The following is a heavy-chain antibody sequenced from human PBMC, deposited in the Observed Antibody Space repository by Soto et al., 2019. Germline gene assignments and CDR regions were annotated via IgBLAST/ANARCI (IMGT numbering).Heavy chain of an antibody. J-gene: IGHJ5*02. Sequence: QVQLQQWGAGLLKPSETLSLTCAVYGGSFSGYYWSWIRQPPGKGLEWIGEINHSGSTNYNPSLKSRVTISVDTSKNQFSLKLSSVTAADMAVYYCASRPEIEGWFDPWGQGTLVTVSS. CDR3: ASRPEIEGWFDP. D-gene: IGHD6-6*01. V-gene: IGHV4-34*01. CDR1: GGSFSGYY. CDR2: INHSGST.